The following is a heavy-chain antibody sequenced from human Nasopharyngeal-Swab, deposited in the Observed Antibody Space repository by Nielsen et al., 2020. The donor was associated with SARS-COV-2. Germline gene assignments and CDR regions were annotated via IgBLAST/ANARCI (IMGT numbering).Heavy chain of an antibody. CDR1: GFTFSSYW. CDR3: SRDGGAVAGRSLDY. CDR2: INSDGSST. J-gene: IGHJ4*02. V-gene: IGHV3-74*01. Sequence: GESLKISCVASGFTFSSYWMHWVRQAPGKGLVWVSRINSDGSSTSYADSVKGRFTISRDNAKNTLYLQMNSLRAEDTAVYYCSRDGGAVAGRSLDYWGQGTLVTVSS. D-gene: IGHD6-19*01.